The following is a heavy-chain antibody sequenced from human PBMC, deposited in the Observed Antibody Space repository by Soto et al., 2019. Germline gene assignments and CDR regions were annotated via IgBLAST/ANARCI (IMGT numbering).Heavy chain of an antibody. CDR2: INAGNGNP. J-gene: IGHJ4*02. CDR1: GYTFTTYA. CDR3: ARVLLGSGTYYNTFDY. V-gene: IGHV1-3*01. Sequence: ASVKVSCTASGYTFTTYAMHWVRQAPGQTLEWMGWINAGNGNPKYSQKFAGRVTITRDTSASTAYMELSSLSSDDTAVYYCARVLLGSGTYYNTFDYWGQGTLVTVSS. D-gene: IGHD3-10*01.